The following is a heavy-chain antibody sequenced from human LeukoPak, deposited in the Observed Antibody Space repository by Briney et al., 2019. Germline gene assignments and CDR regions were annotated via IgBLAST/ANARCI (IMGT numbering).Heavy chain of an antibody. V-gene: IGHV4-61*02. CDR2: IYTSGST. CDR1: AGSISSGNYY. CDR3: AREPRLLRNWCDP. Sequence: SETLSLTCTVSAGSISSGNYYLSWIRQPAGKGLEWIGRIYTSGSTNYNPSLKSRVTISVDTSKNRFSLKLSSVTAADTAVYYCAREPRLLRNWCDPWGQGTLVTVSS. J-gene: IGHJ5*02. D-gene: IGHD2-15*01.